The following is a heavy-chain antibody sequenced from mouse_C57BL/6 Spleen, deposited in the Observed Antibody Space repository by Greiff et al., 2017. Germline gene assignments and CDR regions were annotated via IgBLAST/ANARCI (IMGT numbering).Heavy chain of an antibody. V-gene: IGHV1-42*01. Sequence: EVHLVESGPELVKPGASVKISCKASGYSFTGYYMNWVKQSPEKSLEWIGEINPSTGGTTYNQKFKAKATLTVDKSSSTAYMQLKSLTSEDSAVYYCARRDRAWFAYWGQGTLVTVSA. CDR3: ARRDRAWFAY. CDR1: GYSFTGYY. J-gene: IGHJ3*01. CDR2: INPSTGGT. D-gene: IGHD3-3*01.